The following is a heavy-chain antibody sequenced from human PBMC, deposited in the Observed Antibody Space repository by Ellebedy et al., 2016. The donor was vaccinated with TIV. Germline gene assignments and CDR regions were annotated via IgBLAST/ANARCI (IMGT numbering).Heavy chain of an antibody. V-gene: IGHV4-59*01. CDR2: IQYSGTT. CDR1: GGSISTYY. Sequence: SETLSLXXTVSGGSISTYYWSWIRQSSGMGLEWIGYIQYSGTTNYNPSLKGRVTMSVDTSKNQFSLRLTSVTAADTAVYYCARTTAFDVWGQGTMVTVSS. D-gene: IGHD1-14*01. CDR3: ARTTAFDV. J-gene: IGHJ3*01.